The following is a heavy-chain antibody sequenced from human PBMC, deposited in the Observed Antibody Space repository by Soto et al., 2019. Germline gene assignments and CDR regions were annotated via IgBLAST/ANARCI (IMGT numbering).Heavy chain of an antibody. Sequence: QVQLVESGGGVVQPGRSLRLSCAASGFTFSSYGMHWVRQAPGKGLEWVAVISYDGSNKYYADSVKGRFTISRDNSKNTLYLQMNSLRAEDTAVYYCAKDGTPYGDYVGNWFDPWGQGTLVIVSS. D-gene: IGHD4-17*01. CDR3: AKDGTPYGDYVGNWFDP. CDR1: GFTFSSYG. J-gene: IGHJ5*02. V-gene: IGHV3-30*18. CDR2: ISYDGSNK.